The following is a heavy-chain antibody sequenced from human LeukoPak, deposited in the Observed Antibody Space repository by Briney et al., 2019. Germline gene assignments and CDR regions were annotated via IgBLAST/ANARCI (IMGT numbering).Heavy chain of an antibody. V-gene: IGHV4-59*08. CDR2: IYHSGNT. D-gene: IGHD4-23*01. CDR3: ARHVRGYPPRQFDY. J-gene: IGHJ4*02. Sequence: PSETLSLTCTVSGGSISSYYWSWIRQPPGKGLEWIGTIYHSGNTYYNPSLKSRVTISVDTSKNQFSLKLSSVTAADTAVYYCARHVRGYPPRQFDYWGQGTLVTVSS. CDR1: GGSISSYY.